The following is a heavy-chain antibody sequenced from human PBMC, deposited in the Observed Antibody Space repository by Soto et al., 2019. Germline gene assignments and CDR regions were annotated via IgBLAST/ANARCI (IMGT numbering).Heavy chain of an antibody. D-gene: IGHD2-15*01. J-gene: IGHJ3*02. CDR3: ARGSASGIDAFDI. V-gene: IGHV3-30-3*01. CDR2: ISYDGNNK. Sequence: QVQLVESGGGVVQPGRSLRLSCAASGFTFSSYVMHWVRQAPGKGLEWVALISYDGNNKYYADSVKGRFTISRDNSKNTLYLQMNSLRPEDTAVYYCARGSASGIDAFDIRGQGTMVTVSA. CDR1: GFTFSSYV.